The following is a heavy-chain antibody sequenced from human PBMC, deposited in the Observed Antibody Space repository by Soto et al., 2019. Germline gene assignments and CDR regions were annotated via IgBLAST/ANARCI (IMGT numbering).Heavy chain of an antibody. CDR2: ISHSGTT. CDR1: GGSISSGNYY. CDR3: ARDLSDYNGMDV. J-gene: IGHJ6*02. Sequence: QVQLQESGPGLVKPSQTLSLTCTVSGGSISSGNYYWCWIRQPPGKGLEWIGYISHSGTTYYNPSLKSRITISVDTSSNQFSLKLSSVTAADTAVYYCARDLSDYNGMDVWGQGTTVTVSS. V-gene: IGHV4-30-4*01. D-gene: IGHD3-16*02.